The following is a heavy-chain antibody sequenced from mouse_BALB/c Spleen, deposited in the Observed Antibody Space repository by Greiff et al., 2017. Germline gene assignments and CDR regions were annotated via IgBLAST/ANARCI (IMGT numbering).Heavy chain of an antibody. J-gene: IGHJ4*01. D-gene: IGHD1-1*01. CDR2: IWSDGST. Sequence: QVHVKQSGPDLVAPSQSLSITCTVSGFSLTSYGVHWVRQPPGKGLEWLVVIWSDGSTTYNSALKSRLSISKDNSKSQVFLKMNSLQTDDTAMYYCARHNYGSPSYAMDYWGQGTSVTVSS. CDR1: GFSLTSYG. V-gene: IGHV2-6-2*01. CDR3: ARHNYGSPSYAMDY.